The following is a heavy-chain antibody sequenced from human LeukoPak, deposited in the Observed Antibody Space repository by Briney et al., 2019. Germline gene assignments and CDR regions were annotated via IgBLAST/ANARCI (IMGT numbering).Heavy chain of an antibody. CDR1: GFTFRSYG. D-gene: IGHD5-12*01. CDR2: ISYDGSKK. J-gene: IGHJ4*02. CDR3: AKDEGDVDIGATIIY. V-gene: IGHV3-30*18. Sequence: GGSLRLSCAASGFTFRSYGMHWVRQAPGKGLEWVASISYDGSKKAFADSVKGRFTNSRDNSKNTVYLQMSSLRAEETAVYYCAKDEGDVDIGATIIYWGLGTLVTVSS.